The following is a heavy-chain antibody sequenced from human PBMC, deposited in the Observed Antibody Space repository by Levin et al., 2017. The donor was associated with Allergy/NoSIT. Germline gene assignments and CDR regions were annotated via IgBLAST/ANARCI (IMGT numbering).Heavy chain of an antibody. CDR1: GGSISSSDYY. CDR3: VRPNLGTDDWYFDL. V-gene: IGHV4-30-4*01. CDR2: IYSSGSA. Sequence: SQTLSLTCTVSGGSISSSDYYWTWIRQPPGKGLEWIGYIYSSGSASYNPSLKSRVTMSVDTSKNQFSLRLSSVTAADTAVYYCVRPNLGTDDWYFDLWGRGTLVTVSS. D-gene: IGHD7-27*01. J-gene: IGHJ2*01.